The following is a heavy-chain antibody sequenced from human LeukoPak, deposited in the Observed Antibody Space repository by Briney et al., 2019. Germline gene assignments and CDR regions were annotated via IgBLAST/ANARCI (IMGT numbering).Heavy chain of an antibody. Sequence: PGGSLRLSCAASGFTFSSYGVHWVRQAPGKGLEWVAVIWYDGSNKYYADSVKGRFTISRDNSKNTLYLQMNSLRAEDTAVYYCARGAGVLAAAGRGNWFDPWGQGTLVTVSS. CDR1: GFTFSSYG. D-gene: IGHD6-13*01. CDR2: IWYDGSNK. V-gene: IGHV3-33*01. CDR3: ARGAGVLAAAGRGNWFDP. J-gene: IGHJ5*02.